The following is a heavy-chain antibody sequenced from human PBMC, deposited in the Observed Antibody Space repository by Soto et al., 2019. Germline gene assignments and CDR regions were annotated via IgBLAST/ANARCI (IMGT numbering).Heavy chain of an antibody. J-gene: IGHJ6*02. CDR1: GYTLTELS. D-gene: IGHD6-6*01. V-gene: IGHV1-24*01. Sequence: ASVKVSCKVSGYTLTELSMHWVRQAPGKGLEWMGGFDPEDVETIYAQKFQGRVTMTEDTSTDTAYMELSSLRSEDTAVYYCAGWSSSSPYYYGMDVWGQGTTVTVSS. CDR2: FDPEDVET. CDR3: AGWSSSSPYYYGMDV.